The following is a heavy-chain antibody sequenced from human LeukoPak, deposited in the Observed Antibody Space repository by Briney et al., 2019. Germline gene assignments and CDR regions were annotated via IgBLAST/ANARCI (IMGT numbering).Heavy chain of an antibody. J-gene: IGHJ5*02. CDR3: ARDDGRNWFDP. Sequence: ASVRVSCKASGYTFSIYGFSWVRQAPGQGLEWMGWISAYNGNTNYAQKLQGRVTMTTDTSTSTAYMELRSLRSDDTAVYYCARDDGRNWFDPWGQGTLVTVSS. CDR2: ISAYNGNT. CDR1: GYTFSIYG. V-gene: IGHV1-18*01. D-gene: IGHD1-26*01.